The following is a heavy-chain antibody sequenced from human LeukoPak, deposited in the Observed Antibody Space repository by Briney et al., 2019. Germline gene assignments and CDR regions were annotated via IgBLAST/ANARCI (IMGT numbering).Heavy chain of an antibody. CDR3: ATTSGYRSGWYYFDH. V-gene: IGHV3-21*01. D-gene: IGHD6-19*01. CDR2: ISSGSSYI. CDR1: GFTFNSYS. J-gene: IGHJ4*02. Sequence: GGSLRLSCAASGFTFNSYSMNWVCQAPGKGLEWVSSISSGSSYIFYADSVKGRFTISRDNAKNSLYLQMNSLRAEDTAVYYCATTSGYRSGWYYFDHWGQGTLVTVSS.